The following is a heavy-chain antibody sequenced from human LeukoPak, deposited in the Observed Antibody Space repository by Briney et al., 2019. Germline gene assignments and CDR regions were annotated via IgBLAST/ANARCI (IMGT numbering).Heavy chain of an antibody. D-gene: IGHD2-21*02. CDR3: SVTSKYYYYGMDV. V-gene: IGHV1-46*01. J-gene: IGHJ6*02. CDR1: GYTFTSYY. CDR2: INLSGGST. Sequence: ASVKLSCTASGYTFTSYYMHWVRPAPGQGLEWMGIINLSGGSTSYAQTFRGKVTMTKDTSTSTVYMELSSQRSEDTAVYYCSVTSKYYYYGMDVWGQGTTVSVSS.